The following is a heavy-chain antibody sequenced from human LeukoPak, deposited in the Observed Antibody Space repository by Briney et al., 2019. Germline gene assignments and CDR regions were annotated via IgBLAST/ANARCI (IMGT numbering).Heavy chain of an antibody. Sequence: GGSLRLSCAASGFTFSDYYMSWSRQAPGKGLEWVSYIRSSGSTIYYADSVKGRFTISRDNAKNSLYLQMNSLRAEDTAVYYCARVDCSSTSCYEFDYWGQGTLVTVSS. J-gene: IGHJ4*02. V-gene: IGHV3-11*04. CDR1: GFTFSDYY. CDR3: ARVDCSSTSCYEFDY. D-gene: IGHD2-2*01. CDR2: IRSSGSTI.